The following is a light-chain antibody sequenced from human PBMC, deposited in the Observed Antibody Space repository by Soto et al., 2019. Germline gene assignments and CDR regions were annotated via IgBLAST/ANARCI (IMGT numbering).Light chain of an antibody. J-gene: IGKJ3*01. CDR2: AAS. V-gene: IGKV1-27*01. Sequence: DIQMTQSPTSLSASVGDRVTITCRASQGIRNFVAWYQQKPGKPPKLLIYAASTLQSGVPSRFSGSGSGPDFTLTINSLQPEAVATYSCQKYSSVPVFGPGTKVEI. CDR3: QKYSSVPV. CDR1: QGIRNF.